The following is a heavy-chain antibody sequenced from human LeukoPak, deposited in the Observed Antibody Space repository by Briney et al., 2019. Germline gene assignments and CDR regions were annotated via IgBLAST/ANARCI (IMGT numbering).Heavy chain of an antibody. J-gene: IGHJ4*02. D-gene: IGHD5-12*01. CDR3: TADLPPPRGYDYPFDY. Sequence: GGSLRLSCAASGFTFANAWVSWVRQAPGKGLECVGRIKSKTDGETTDYAAPVKGRFTISRDDSKNMLYLQMNSLKSEDTAVYYCTADLPPPRGYDYPFDYWGQGSLVTVSS. CDR1: GFTFANAW. V-gene: IGHV3-15*01. CDR2: IKSKTDGETT.